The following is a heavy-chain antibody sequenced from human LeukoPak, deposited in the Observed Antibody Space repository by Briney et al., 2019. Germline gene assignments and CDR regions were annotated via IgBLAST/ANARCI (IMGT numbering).Heavy chain of an antibody. V-gene: IGHV1-24*01. J-gene: IGHJ6*03. Sequence: GASVKVSCKVSGYTLTVLSMHWVRQAPGKGLEWMGGFDPEDGETIYAQKFQGRVTMTEDTSTDTAYMELSSLRSEDTAVYYCARDSYYYGSGSYNYYYYMDVWGKGTTVTISS. CDR1: GYTLTVLS. CDR2: FDPEDGET. CDR3: ARDSYYYGSGSYNYYYYMDV. D-gene: IGHD3-10*01.